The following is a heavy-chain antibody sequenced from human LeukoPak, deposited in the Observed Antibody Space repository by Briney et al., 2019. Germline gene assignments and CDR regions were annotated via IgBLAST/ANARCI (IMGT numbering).Heavy chain of an antibody. Sequence: PSETLSLTCAVYGGSFSGYCWSWIRQPPGKGLEWIGSIYYSGSTYYNPSLKSRVTISVDTSKNQFSLKLSSVTAADTAVYYCARHNPYGSGSSNWFDPWGQGTLVTVSS. J-gene: IGHJ5*02. D-gene: IGHD3-10*01. CDR3: ARHNPYGSGSSNWFDP. CDR1: GGSFSGYC. V-gene: IGHV4-34*01. CDR2: IYYSGST.